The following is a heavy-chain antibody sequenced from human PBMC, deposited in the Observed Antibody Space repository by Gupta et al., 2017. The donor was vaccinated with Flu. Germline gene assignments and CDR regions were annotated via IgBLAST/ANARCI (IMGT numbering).Heavy chain of an antibody. Sequence: QVQLQQWGAGLLKSSETLSLTCAVHGGSVSGYYWSWIRQPPGKGLEWIGEANHYGSTNYNPSLKSRVTVSLDTSKSQFYLKVDSVSAADTAVYYCARVQWGSSVSDYYYYMDVWGKGTTVTVSS. J-gene: IGHJ6*03. V-gene: IGHV4-34*01. CDR2: ANHYGST. CDR1: GGSVSGYY. D-gene: IGHD6-6*01. CDR3: ARVQWGSSVSDYYYYMDV.